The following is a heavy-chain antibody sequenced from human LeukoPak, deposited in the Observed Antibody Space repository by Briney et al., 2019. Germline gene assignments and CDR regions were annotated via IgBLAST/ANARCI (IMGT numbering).Heavy chain of an antibody. CDR2: IIPMFGTA. V-gene: IGHV1-69*05. D-gene: IGHD1-1*01. J-gene: IGHJ4*02. CDR3: ARGKLERRALYFDY. Sequence: SVKVSCKASGGTFNSYAISWVRQAPGQGLEWMGGIIPMFGTANYAQKFQGRVTITTDESTSTAYLELSSLRSEDTAVYYCARGKLERRALYFDYWGQGTLVTVSS. CDR1: GGTFNSYA.